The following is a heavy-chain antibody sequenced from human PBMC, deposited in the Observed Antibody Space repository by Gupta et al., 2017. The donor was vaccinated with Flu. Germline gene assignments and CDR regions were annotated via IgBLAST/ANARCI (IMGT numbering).Heavy chain of an antibody. J-gene: IGHJ5*02. D-gene: IGHD1-1*01. Sequence: GGLVQPGESLRLSCAASGFSFNNYAMSWVRQAPGKGLEYVSHISDSGGRTYYSDSVRGRFTISRDNSKNTVYLQMTSLRADDTGVYYCAKWVKGRQLADLWGQGTLVTVS. CDR3: AKWVKGRQLADL. V-gene: IGHV3-23*01. CDR2: ISDSGGRT. CDR1: GFSFNNYA.